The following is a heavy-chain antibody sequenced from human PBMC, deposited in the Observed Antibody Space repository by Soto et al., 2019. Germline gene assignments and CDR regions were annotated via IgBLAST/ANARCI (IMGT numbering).Heavy chain of an antibody. J-gene: IGHJ4*02. CDR3: VRAKGYCTSTTRYAIPYYFDY. CDR1: GGSISSDDYY. CDR2: IYYSGSP. Sequence: SETLSLTCTVSGGSISSDDYYWSWIRQPPGKGLESIGYIYYSGSPYYNPSLKSRVTMSVDTSKNQFSLKVSSVTAADTAVYYCVRAKGYCTSTTRYAIPYYFDYWGLGTLVTVSS. D-gene: IGHD2-2*01. V-gene: IGHV4-30-4*01.